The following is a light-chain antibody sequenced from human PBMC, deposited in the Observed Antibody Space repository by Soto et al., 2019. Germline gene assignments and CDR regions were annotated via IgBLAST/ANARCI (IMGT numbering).Light chain of an antibody. Sequence: EIVLTQSPGTLSLSPGERATLSCRASQSVSSSYLAWYQQKPGQAPRLLIYGASSRATGIPDRFSGSGSATDFTLTISRLEPEDFALYYCQHYGRSPITFGQGTHWRL. J-gene: IGKJ5*01. CDR1: QSVSSSY. V-gene: IGKV3-20*01. CDR2: GAS. CDR3: QHYGRSPIT.